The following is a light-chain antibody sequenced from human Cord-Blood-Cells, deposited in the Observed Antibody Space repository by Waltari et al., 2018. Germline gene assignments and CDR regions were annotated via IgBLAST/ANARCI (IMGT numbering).Light chain of an antibody. CDR3: CSYAGSSTFV. J-gene: IGLJ1*01. CDR2: EGS. V-gene: IGLV2-23*01. Sequence: QSALTQPASVSGSPGQSITISCPGTSSDVGSYNLVPWYQQHPGKAPKLMIYEGSKRPSGVSNRFSGSKSGNTVSLTISGLQAEDEADYYCCSYAGSSTFVFGTGTKVTVL. CDR1: SSDVGSYNL.